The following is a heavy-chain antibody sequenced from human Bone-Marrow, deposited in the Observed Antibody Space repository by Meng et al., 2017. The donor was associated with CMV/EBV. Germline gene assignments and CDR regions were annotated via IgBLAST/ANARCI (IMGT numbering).Heavy chain of an antibody. Sequence: AGCASTSCYRYGVRQAAGRGLEWMGWINPNSGGTNYAQKFQGRVTTTSDTSISTAYMELSRLGSDDTAVYYCARGSDYVWGSYSFDYWGQGTLVTVSS. V-gene: IGHV1-2*02. CDR1: GCASTSCY. D-gene: IGHD3-16*01. CDR3: ARGSDYVWGSYSFDY. CDR2: INPNSGGT. J-gene: IGHJ4*02.